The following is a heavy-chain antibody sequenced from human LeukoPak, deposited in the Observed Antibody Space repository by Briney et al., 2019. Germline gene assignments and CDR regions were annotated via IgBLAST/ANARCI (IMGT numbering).Heavy chain of an antibody. CDR3: ARDLGWTALIAFDI. J-gene: IGHJ3*02. D-gene: IGHD6-19*01. CDR1: GYTFTSYA. V-gene: IGHV1-3*01. Sequence: ASVKVSCMASGYTFTSYAMHWVRQAPGQRLEWMGWINAGNGNTKYSQKFQGRVTITRDTSASTAYMELSSLRSEDTAVYYCARDLGWTALIAFDIWGQGTMVTVSS. CDR2: INAGNGNT.